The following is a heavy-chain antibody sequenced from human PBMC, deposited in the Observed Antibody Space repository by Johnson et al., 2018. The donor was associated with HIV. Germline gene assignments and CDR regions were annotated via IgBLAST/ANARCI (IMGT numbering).Heavy chain of an antibody. Sequence: VQLVESGGGLVQPGRSLRLSCAASGFTVSSNYMSWVRQPPGKGLEWVSVIYSGGNTYYADSVKGRFTISRDNSRNTLYLQMNSLRAEDTALYYCARDFNSGSPDGAFDIWGQGTMVTVSS. D-gene: IGHD4-23*01. CDR3: ARDFNSGSPDGAFDI. J-gene: IGHJ3*02. V-gene: IGHV3-53*01. CDR1: GFTVSSNY. CDR2: IYSGGNT.